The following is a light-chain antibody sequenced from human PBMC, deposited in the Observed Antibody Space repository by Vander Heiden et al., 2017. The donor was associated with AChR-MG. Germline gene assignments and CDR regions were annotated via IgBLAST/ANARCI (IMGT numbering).Light chain of an antibody. CDR1: QSVGANY. CDR2: DAS. CDR3: QQSASSPLT. V-gene: IGKV3-20*01. J-gene: IGKJ4*01. Sequence: EIVLTQSPGTLSLSPGERATLSCRASQSVGANYLAWYQQKPGQAPRLLIYDASSRATGIPDRFSGSGSGTEFTLTISRLEPEDFAVYYCQQSASSPLTFGGGTKVEIK.